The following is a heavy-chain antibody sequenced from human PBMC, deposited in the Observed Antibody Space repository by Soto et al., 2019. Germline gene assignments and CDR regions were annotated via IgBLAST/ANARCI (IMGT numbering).Heavy chain of an antibody. CDR3: AKNRDGYYYTGTQV. CDR1: VCTFSSHA. V-gene: IGHV3-23*01. CDR2: ISGTGVST. J-gene: IGHJ6*01. Sequence: VGSLRLSCASSVCTFSSHAISCVRQSPGKGLEWVSAISGTGVSTFYADSVKGRFTISRDNSKNTLYLQMNSLRVEDTAIYYCAKNRDGYYYTGTQVLGQGTTVNVSS.